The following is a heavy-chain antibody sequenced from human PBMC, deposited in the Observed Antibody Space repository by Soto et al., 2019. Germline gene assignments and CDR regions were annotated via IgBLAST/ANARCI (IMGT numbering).Heavy chain of an antibody. CDR1: GFTASSNY. V-gene: IGHV3-53*01. CDR3: ATSAVSDYYYDH. CDR2: IYSGGLT. J-gene: IGHJ4*02. Sequence: PGGSLRLSCAVSGFTASSNYMSWVRQAPGKGLEWVSVIYSGGLTYYADSVRGRFIISRDNSKNTLYLQMNRLRAEDTAVYYCATSAVSDYYYDHWGQGTLVTVSS. D-gene: IGHD6-19*01.